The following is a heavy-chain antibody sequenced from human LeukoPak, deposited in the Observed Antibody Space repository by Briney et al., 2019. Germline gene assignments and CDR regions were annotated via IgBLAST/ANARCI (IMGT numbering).Heavy chain of an antibody. CDR1: GGPISSYY. Sequence: SETLSLTCTVSGGPISSYYWSWIRQPPGKGLEWIGYIYYSGSTNYNPSLKSRVTISVDTSKNQFSLKLSSVTAADTAVYYCARDHGSSWYGADYWGQGTLVTVSS. CDR3: ARDHGSSWYGADY. V-gene: IGHV4-59*01. D-gene: IGHD6-13*01. CDR2: IYYSGST. J-gene: IGHJ4*02.